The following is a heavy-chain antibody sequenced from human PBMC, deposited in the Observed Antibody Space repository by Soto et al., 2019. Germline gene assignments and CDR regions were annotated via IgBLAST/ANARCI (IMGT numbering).Heavy chain of an antibody. Sequence: SETLSLTCAVSGYSISSGYYWGWLRQPPGKGLEWIGSIYHGGSTYYNPSLNSRVTLSIDMTNNHVSLILNSVTAADTAIYYCARGGSSDWQVAFDIWGQGTMVTV. CDR2: IYHGGST. J-gene: IGHJ3*02. V-gene: IGHV4-38-2*01. CDR3: ARGGSSDWQVAFDI. D-gene: IGHD6-19*01. CDR1: GYSISSGYY.